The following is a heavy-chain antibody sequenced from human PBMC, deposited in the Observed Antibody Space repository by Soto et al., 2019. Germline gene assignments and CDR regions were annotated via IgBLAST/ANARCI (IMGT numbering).Heavy chain of an antibody. V-gene: IGHV4-4*02. D-gene: IGHD6-19*01. CDR2: IYHSGST. J-gene: IGHJ4*02. CDR1: GGSISSSNW. CDR3: AKEMRGSIAVAGTMVDY. Sequence: PSETLSLTCAVSGGSISSSNWWSWVRQPPGKGLEWIGEIYHSGSTNYNPSLKSRVTISVDKSKNQFSLKLSSVTAADTAVYYCAKEMRGSIAVAGTMVDYWGQGTLVTVSS.